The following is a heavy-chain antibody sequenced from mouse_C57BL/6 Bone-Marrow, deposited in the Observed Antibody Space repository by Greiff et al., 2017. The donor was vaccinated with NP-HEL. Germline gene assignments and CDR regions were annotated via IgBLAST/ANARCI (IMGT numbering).Heavy chain of an antibody. D-gene: IGHD1-1*01. Sequence: QVQLQQSGPGLVQPSQSLSITCTVSGFSLTSYGVHWVRQSPGKGLEWLGVIWSGGSTDYNAAFISRLSISKDNSKSQVFYKMNSLQADDTAIYYCAINPPYYYGSSWAWFAYWGQGTLVTVSA. CDR3: AINPPYYYGSSWAWFAY. CDR2: IWSGGST. J-gene: IGHJ3*01. V-gene: IGHV2-2*01. CDR1: GFSLTSYG.